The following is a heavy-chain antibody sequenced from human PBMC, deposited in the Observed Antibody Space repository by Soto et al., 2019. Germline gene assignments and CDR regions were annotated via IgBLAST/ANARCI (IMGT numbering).Heavy chain of an antibody. CDR3: AREFGELLAEYYYYMDV. V-gene: IGHV3-7*01. CDR1: GFTFSSYW. CDR2: IKQDGSEK. J-gene: IGHJ6*03. D-gene: IGHD3-10*01. Sequence: GGSLRLSCAASGFTFSSYWMSWVRQAPGKGLEWVANIKQDGSEKYYVDSVKGRFTISRDNAKNSLYLQMNSLRAEDTAVYYCAREFGELLAEYYYYMDVWGKGTTVTVS.